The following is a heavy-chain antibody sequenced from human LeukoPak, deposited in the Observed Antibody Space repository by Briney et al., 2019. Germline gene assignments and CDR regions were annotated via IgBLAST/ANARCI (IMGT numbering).Heavy chain of an antibody. D-gene: IGHD7-27*01. Sequence: ASVKVSCKASGYTFTSYYMHWVRQATGQGLEWMGWMNPNSGNTGYAQKFQGRVTMTRNTSISTAYMELSSLRSEDTAVYYCARVKGDWGWGVDYWGQGTLVTVSS. CDR1: GYTFTSYY. CDR2: MNPNSGNT. V-gene: IGHV1-8*02. CDR3: ARVKGDWGWGVDY. J-gene: IGHJ4*02.